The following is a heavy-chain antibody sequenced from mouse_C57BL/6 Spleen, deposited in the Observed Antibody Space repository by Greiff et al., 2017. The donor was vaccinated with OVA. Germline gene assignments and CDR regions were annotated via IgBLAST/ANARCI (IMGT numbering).Heavy chain of an antibody. Sequence: VQLQQPGAELVKPGASVKLSCKASGYTFTSYWMPWVKQRPGQGLEWIGMIHPNSGSTNYNEKFKSKATLTVDKSSSTAYMQLSSLTSEDSAVYYCARAPVYDGYYQYYFDYWGQGTTLTVSS. CDR3: ARAPVYDGYYQYYFDY. CDR1: GYTFTSYW. J-gene: IGHJ2*01. CDR2: IHPNSGST. D-gene: IGHD2-3*01. V-gene: IGHV1-64*01.